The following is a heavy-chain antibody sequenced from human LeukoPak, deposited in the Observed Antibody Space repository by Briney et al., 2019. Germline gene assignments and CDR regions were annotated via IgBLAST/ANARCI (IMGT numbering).Heavy chain of an antibody. CDR2: IKQDGSEK. J-gene: IGHJ4*02. Sequence: GGSLRLSCAASGFTFSSYWMSWVRQAPGKGLEWVANIKQDGSEKYYVDSVKGRFTISRDNAKNSLYLQMSSLRAEDTAVYYCARAVDTVTQYYFDYWGQGTLVTVSS. V-gene: IGHV3-7*01. D-gene: IGHD4-17*01. CDR3: ARAVDTVTQYYFDY. CDR1: GFTFSSYW.